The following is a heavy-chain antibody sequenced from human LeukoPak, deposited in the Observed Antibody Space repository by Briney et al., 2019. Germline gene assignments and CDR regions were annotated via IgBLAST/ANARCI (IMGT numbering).Heavy chain of an antibody. CDR2: ISSSSSYI. V-gene: IGHV3-21*01. Sequence: GGSLRLSCAASGFTFSSYSMNWVRQAPGKGLEWVSSISSSSSYIYYADSVKGRFTISRDNAKNSLYLQMNSLRAEDTAVYYCARDDGSGWFHFDYWGQGTLVTVSS. CDR1: GFTFSSYS. J-gene: IGHJ4*02. D-gene: IGHD6-19*01. CDR3: ARDDGSGWFHFDY.